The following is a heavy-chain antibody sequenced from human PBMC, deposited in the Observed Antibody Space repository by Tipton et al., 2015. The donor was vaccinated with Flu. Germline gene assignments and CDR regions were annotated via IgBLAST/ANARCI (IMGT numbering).Heavy chain of an antibody. CDR2: IRQDGNER. CDR1: GFIYSDFW. CDR3: VRKGFGDY. J-gene: IGHJ4*02. V-gene: IGHV3-7*01. Sequence: QLVQSGGGVVQPGGSLRLSCAASGFIYSDFWMAWVRQAPGKGLEWVANIRQDGNERYYVDSVKGRFTISRGNAKNSLFLQMNSLRAEDTAVYYCVRKGFGDYWGQGILVTVSS. D-gene: IGHD3-10*01.